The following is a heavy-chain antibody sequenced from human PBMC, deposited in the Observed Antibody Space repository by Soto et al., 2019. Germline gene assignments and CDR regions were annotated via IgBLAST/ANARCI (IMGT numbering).Heavy chain of an antibody. V-gene: IGHV4-34*01. CDR1: GGSFSGYY. CDR2: INHSGNT. CDR3: ARTGGMDV. J-gene: IGHJ6*02. Sequence: QVQLQPWGAGLLKPSETLSLTCAVYGGSFSGYYWSWLRQPPGKGPEWIGEINHSGNTKYNPSLKSRVTISVDTSKNQFSLKLNSVSAADTAVYYCARTGGMDVWSQGATVTVSS.